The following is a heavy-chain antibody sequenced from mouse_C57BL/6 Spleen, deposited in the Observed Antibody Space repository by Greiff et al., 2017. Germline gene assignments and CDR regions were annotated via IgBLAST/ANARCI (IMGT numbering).Heavy chain of an antibody. CDR1: GYTFTSYW. J-gene: IGHJ1*03. Sequence: QVQLQQPGAELVMPGASVKLSCKASGYTFTSYWMHWVKQRPGQGLEWIGEIDPSDSYTNYNQKFQGKSTLTVDKSSSTAYMQLRSLTSEDSAVYYCARKLGEGYWYFDVWGTGTTVTVSS. D-gene: IGHD4-1*01. CDR2: IDPSDSYT. V-gene: IGHV1-69*01. CDR3: ARKLGEGYWYFDV.